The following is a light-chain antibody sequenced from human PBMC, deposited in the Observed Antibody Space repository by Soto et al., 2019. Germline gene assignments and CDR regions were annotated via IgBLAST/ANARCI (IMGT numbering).Light chain of an antibody. CDR1: QSVSSSY. CDR2: GAS. CDR3: QQYGRSWWT. J-gene: IGKJ1*01. Sequence: EIVLTQSPGTLSLSPGERATLSCRTSQSVSSSYLAWHQQKPGQPPRLLIYGASSRATGIPDRFSGSGSGTDFTLTISRLEAEDFAVYYCQQYGRSWWTFGQGTKVEIK. V-gene: IGKV3-20*01.